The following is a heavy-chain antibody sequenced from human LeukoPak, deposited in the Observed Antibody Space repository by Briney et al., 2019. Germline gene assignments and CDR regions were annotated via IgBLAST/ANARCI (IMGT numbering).Heavy chain of an antibody. J-gene: IGHJ4*02. D-gene: IGHD1-26*01. Sequence: ASVKVSCKASGCTFTGYYMHWVRQAPGQGLEWMGWINPNSGGTNYAQKFQGRVTMTRDTSISTAYMELSRLRSDDTAVYYCARGSYSGSYSRSGFDYWGQGTLVTVSS. CDR2: INPNSGGT. CDR1: GCTFTGYY. V-gene: IGHV1-2*02. CDR3: ARGSYSGSYSRSGFDY.